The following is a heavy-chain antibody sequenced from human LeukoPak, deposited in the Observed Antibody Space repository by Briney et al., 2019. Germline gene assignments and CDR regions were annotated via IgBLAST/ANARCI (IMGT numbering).Heavy chain of an antibody. CDR2: IYSGGST. J-gene: IGHJ6*02. CDR1: GVTVSSNY. CDR3: ARVPGIAQLYGMDV. D-gene: IGHD6-13*01. V-gene: IGHV3-66*01. Sequence: GGSLRLSCAASGVTVSSNYMSWVRQAPGKGLEWGSVIYSGGSTYYADAVKGRFTISRDNSKNTLYLQMNSLRAGDTAVYYCARVPGIAQLYGMDVWGQGTTVTVSS.